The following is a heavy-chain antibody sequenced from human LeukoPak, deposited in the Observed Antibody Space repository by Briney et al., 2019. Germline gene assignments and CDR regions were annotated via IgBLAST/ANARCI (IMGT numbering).Heavy chain of an antibody. Sequence: GGSLRLSCAASGFTFSDYYMSWIRQAPGKGLEWVSYISSSGSIIYYADSVKGRFTISRDNAKNSLYLQMNSLRAEDTAVYYCAKVWAHDGSGNPYWHFDLWGRGTLVTVSS. CDR1: GFTFSDYY. J-gene: IGHJ2*01. CDR2: ISSSGSII. CDR3: AKVWAHDGSGNPYWHFDL. V-gene: IGHV3-11*01. D-gene: IGHD3-10*01.